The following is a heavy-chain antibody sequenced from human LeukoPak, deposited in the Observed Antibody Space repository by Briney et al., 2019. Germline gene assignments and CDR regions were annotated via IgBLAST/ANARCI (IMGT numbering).Heavy chain of an antibody. CDR1: GGSISSSTYY. Sequence: SETLSLTCTVSGGSISSSTYYWGWIRQPPGKELEWLGSIYNSGNTYYNPSLRGRVAISVDTSKNQFSLKLISVTAADTAVYYCASSQSYSNYEPFDYWGQGTLVTVSS. D-gene: IGHD4-11*01. J-gene: IGHJ4*02. CDR2: IYNSGNT. CDR3: ASSQSYSNYEPFDY. V-gene: IGHV4-39*07.